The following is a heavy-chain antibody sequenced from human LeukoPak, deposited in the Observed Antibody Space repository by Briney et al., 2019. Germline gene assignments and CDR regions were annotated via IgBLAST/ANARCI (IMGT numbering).Heavy chain of an antibody. V-gene: IGHV3-74*01. CDR1: GFSFRSYG. D-gene: IGHD1-1*01. J-gene: IGHJ4*02. Sequence: SGGSLRLSCAASGFSFRSYGMHWVRLAPGKGLVWVSRIYTDGSSTSYADSVKGRFTISRDNSKNTLYLQMNSLRAEDTAIYYCTRGGTTFEYWGQGTLVTVSS. CDR3: TRGGTTFEY. CDR2: IYTDGSST.